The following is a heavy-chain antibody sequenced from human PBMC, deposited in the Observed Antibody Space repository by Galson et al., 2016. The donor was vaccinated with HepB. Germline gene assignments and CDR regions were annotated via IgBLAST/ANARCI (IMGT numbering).Heavy chain of an antibody. CDR3: TRLFGDPTPDHYSMDV. V-gene: IGHV5-10-1*01. Sequence: SGAEVKKPGESVKISCEASGYTFIKYWIAWVRQIPGKGLEYVGRIDPRDSWTSYNPSFQGHVTVSIDKSISTVFLQWSSLEASDTAIYYCTRLFGDPTPDHYSMDVWGKGTTVTVSS. J-gene: IGHJ6*03. D-gene: IGHD3-3*01. CDR1: GYTFIKYW. CDR2: IDPRDSWT.